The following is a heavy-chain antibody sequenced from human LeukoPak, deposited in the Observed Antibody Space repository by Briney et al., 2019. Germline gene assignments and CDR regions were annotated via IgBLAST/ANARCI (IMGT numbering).Heavy chain of an antibody. CDR1: GGSIRSSYYY. CDR3: ARHPRYCSSTSCYAVDY. Sequence: PSETLSLTCTVSGGSIRSSYYYWGWIRQPPGKGLEWIGSIYYSGSTYYNPSLKSRVTISVDTSKNQFSLKLSSVTAADTAVYYCARHPRYCSSTSCYAVDYWGQGTLVTVSS. V-gene: IGHV4-39*01. D-gene: IGHD2-2*01. J-gene: IGHJ4*02. CDR2: IYYSGST.